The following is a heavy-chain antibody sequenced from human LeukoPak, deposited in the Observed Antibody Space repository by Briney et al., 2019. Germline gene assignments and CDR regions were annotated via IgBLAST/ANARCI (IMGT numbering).Heavy chain of an antibody. CDR1: GHSFTNYW. D-gene: IGHD1-1*01. J-gene: IGHJ4*02. V-gene: IGHV5-51*01. CDR2: IYPGDSDT. CDR3: ARRGAAMEIFDY. Sequence: GESLKISCEASGHSFTNYWIAWVRQMPGKGLEWMGIIYPGDSDTRYGPSFQGQVTISADKSISTAYLQWSSLKASDTAMYYCARRGAAMEIFDYWGQGTLVTVSS.